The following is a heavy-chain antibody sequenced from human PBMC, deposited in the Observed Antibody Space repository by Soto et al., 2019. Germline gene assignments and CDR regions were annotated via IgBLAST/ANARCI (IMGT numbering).Heavy chain of an antibody. Sequence: PGGSQRLSSTASGFNFSSYAMHWVRQAPGKGLEWVAVISYDGSNKYYADSVKGRFTISRDNSKNTLYLQMNSLRAEDTAVYYCARGLWFDPWGQGTLVTVSS. V-gene: IGHV3-30-3*01. CDR3: ARGLWFDP. J-gene: IGHJ5*02. CDR2: ISYDGSNK. CDR1: GFNFSSYA.